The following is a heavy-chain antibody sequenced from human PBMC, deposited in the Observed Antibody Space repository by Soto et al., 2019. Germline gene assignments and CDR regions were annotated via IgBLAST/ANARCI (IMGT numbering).Heavy chain of an antibody. V-gene: IGHV4-30-2*01. CDR3: ARGAVVNFDS. CDR2: IYHSGSP. Sequence: QLQLQESGSGLVKPSQTLSLTCAVSGGSISSGGSSWTWIRQPPGKGLEWIGYIYHSGSPYYNPSLKSRVTISGDRSKNQFSLKLTSVTAADTAVYYCARGAVVNFDSWGQGTLVTVSS. CDR1: GGSISSGGSS. D-gene: IGHD3-22*01. J-gene: IGHJ4*02.